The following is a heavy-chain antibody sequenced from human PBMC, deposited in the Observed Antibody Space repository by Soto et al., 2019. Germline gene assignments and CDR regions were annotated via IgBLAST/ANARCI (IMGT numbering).Heavy chain of an antibody. CDR1: GYTFTSYY. Sequence: ASVKVSCKASGYTFTSYYMPWVRQAPGQGLEWMGIINPSGGSTSYAQKFQGRVTMTRDTSTSTVYMELSSLRSEDTAVYYCARVYRYYDSSGPPHDAFDIWGQGTMVTVSS. J-gene: IGHJ3*02. D-gene: IGHD3-22*01. CDR2: INPSGGST. V-gene: IGHV1-46*01. CDR3: ARVYRYYDSSGPPHDAFDI.